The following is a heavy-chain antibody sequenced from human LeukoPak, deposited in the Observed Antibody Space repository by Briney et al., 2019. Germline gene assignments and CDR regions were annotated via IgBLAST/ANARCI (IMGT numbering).Heavy chain of an antibody. Sequence: GASVKVSCKASGYTFTTYALHWVRQAPGQRLEWMGWINPGIGDSKYSQNFQGRVTFTRDTSATTAYMELTSLRSEDTAVYYCAREPRVGLFDYWGQGTLVTVSS. J-gene: IGHJ4*02. CDR2: INPGIGDS. D-gene: IGHD2-21*01. CDR1: GYTFTTYA. CDR3: AREPRVGLFDY. V-gene: IGHV1-3*01.